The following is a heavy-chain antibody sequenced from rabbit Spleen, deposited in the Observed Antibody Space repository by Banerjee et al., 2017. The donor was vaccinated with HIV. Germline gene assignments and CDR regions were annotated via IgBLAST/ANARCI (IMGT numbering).Heavy chain of an antibody. CDR1: GFSFSNYW. J-gene: IGHJ4*01. CDR2: IVDGSSGNT. Sequence: QQQLVESGGGLVKPGASLTLTCKASGFSFSNYWVCWVRQTPGKGLEWIGCIVDGSSGNTYYATWAKGRFTISRTSSTTVTLRMTSLTAADRATYFCARDLVGVIGWNFYLWGPGTLVTVS. D-gene: IGHD1-1*01. CDR3: ARDLVGVIGWNFYL. V-gene: IGHV1S45*01.